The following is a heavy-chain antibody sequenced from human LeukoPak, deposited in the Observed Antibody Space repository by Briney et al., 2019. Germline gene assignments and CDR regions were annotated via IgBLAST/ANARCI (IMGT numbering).Heavy chain of an antibody. D-gene: IGHD2-21*01. J-gene: IGHJ4*02. CDR1: GFTVSSNY. CDR3: ARVIAYCGGDCFGHFDY. Sequence: GGSLRLSCAASGFTVSSNYMSWVRQAPGKGLEWVANIKQDGSEKYYVDSVKGRFTISRDNAKNSLYLQMNSLRAEDTAVYYCARVIAYCGGDCFGHFDYWGQGTLVTVSS. V-gene: IGHV3-7*01. CDR2: IKQDGSEK.